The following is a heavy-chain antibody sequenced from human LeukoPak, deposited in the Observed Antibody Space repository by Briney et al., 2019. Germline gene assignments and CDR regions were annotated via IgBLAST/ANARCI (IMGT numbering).Heavy chain of an antibody. CDR2: FDPEDGET. CDR3: ATDHSRDYYYMDV. D-gene: IGHD4-11*01. Sequence: ASVKVSCKVSGYTLTELSMHWVRQAPGKGLEWMGGFDPEDGETIYAQKFQGRVTMTEDKSTDTAYMELSSLRSEDTAVYYCATDHSRDYYYMDVWGKGTTVTVSS. CDR1: GYTLTELS. J-gene: IGHJ6*03. V-gene: IGHV1-24*01.